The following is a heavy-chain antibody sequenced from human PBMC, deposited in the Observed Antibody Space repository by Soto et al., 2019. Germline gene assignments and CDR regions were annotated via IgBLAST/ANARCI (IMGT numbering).Heavy chain of an antibody. CDR1: GYTFTSYG. Sequence: ASVKVSCKASGYTFTSYGISWVRQAPGQGLEWMGWISAYNGNTNYAQKLQGRVTMTTDTSTSTAYMELRSLRSDDTAVYYCARGIDVVVAATCHNWFDPWGQGTLVTVSS. CDR2: ISAYNGNT. CDR3: ARGIDVVVAATCHNWFDP. J-gene: IGHJ5*02. V-gene: IGHV1-18*01. D-gene: IGHD2-15*01.